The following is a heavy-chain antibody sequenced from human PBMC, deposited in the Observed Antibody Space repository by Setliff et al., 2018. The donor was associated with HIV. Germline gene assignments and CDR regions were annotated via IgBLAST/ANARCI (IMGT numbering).Heavy chain of an antibody. D-gene: IGHD3-10*01. CDR1: GGSMSSYY. CDR2: IYTSGSI. CDR3: SRYYFGSASRNFYQFMDV. Sequence: SETLSLTCSVSGGSMSSYYWSWIRQTASKGLEWIGRIYTSGSIIYNPSLRSRVTMSVDTSKNQFSLKLSSVTAADTAVYYCSRYYFGSASRNFYQFMDVWGKGTTVTVSS. V-gene: IGHV4-4*07. J-gene: IGHJ6*03.